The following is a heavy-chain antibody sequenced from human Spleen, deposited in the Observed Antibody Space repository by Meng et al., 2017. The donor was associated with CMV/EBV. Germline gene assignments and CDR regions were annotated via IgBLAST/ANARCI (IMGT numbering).Heavy chain of an antibody. D-gene: IGHD6-13*01. J-gene: IGHJ3*02. CDR1: GFTFSSYR. Sequence: GESLKIPWAAFGFTFSSYRMSWVRQAPGKGLEWVANIKQDGSEKYYVDSVKGRFTITRDNAKNSQYLQMNSQRAEDTAVYYCASCGPYSSSWTTPDAFDIWGLGTMVTVSS. V-gene: IGHV3-7*01. CDR2: IKQDGSEK. CDR3: ASCGPYSSSWTTPDAFDI.